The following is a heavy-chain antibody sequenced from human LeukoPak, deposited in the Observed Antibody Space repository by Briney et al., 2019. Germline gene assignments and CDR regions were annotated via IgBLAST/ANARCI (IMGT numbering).Heavy chain of an antibody. D-gene: IGHD5-18*01. V-gene: IGHV3-23*01. CDR1: GFIFSSIHA. CDR2: ISGSGSTT. J-gene: IGHJ4*02. Sequence: GGSLRLSCAASGFIFSSIHAMTWVRQAPGRGLEWVSSISGSGSTTYYADSVKGRFTISRDSSKNTLYLQMNTLRVEDTAVYHCARTISGSYGVSDYWGQGTLVTVSS. CDR3: ARTISGSYGVSDY.